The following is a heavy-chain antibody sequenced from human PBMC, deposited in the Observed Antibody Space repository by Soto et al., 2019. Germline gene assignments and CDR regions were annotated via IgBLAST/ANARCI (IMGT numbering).Heavy chain of an antibody. Sequence: GGSLRLSCAASGFTFSNAWMSWVRQAPGKGLEWVGRIKSKTDGGTTDYAAPVKGRFTISRDDSKNTLYLQMNSLKTEDTAVYYCTTYFDYYDSSGYYYWGQGTLVTVSS. D-gene: IGHD3-22*01. V-gene: IGHV3-15*01. CDR2: IKSKTDGGTT. CDR3: TTYFDYYDSSGYYY. CDR1: GFTFSNAW. J-gene: IGHJ4*02.